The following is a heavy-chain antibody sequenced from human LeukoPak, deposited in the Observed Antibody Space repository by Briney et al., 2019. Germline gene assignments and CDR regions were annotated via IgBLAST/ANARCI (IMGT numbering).Heavy chain of an antibody. Sequence: GGSLRLSCAASGFTFSSYEMNWVRQAPGKGLEWVSVIYSGGSTYYADSVKGRFTISRDNAKNSLYLQMNSLRAEDTAVYYCARDSIAADYYYMDVWGKGTTVTISS. V-gene: IGHV3-53*01. CDR2: IYSGGST. J-gene: IGHJ6*03. CDR3: ARDSIAADYYYMDV. D-gene: IGHD6-13*01. CDR1: GFTFSSYE.